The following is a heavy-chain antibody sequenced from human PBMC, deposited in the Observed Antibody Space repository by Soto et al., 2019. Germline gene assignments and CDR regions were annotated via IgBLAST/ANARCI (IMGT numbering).Heavy chain of an antibody. D-gene: IGHD3-3*01. CDR1: GFSLSTSGVG. V-gene: IGHV2-5*02. Sequence: SGPTLVKPTQTLTLTCTFSGFSLSTSGVGVGWIRQPPGKALEWLALIYWDDDKRYSPSLKSRLTITKDTSKNQVVLTMTNMDPVDTATYYCAHITYNDFWSGYYRVYYYYMDVWGKGTTVTVSS. CDR2: IYWDDDK. J-gene: IGHJ6*03. CDR3: AHITYNDFWSGYYRVYYYYMDV.